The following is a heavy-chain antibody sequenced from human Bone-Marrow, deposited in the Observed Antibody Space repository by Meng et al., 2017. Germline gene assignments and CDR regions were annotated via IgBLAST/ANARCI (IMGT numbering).Heavy chain of an antibody. D-gene: IGHD4-17*01. CDR1: GGSFSGYY. CDR3: ARGRVTTVTTPNWYFDL. J-gene: IGHJ2*01. Sequence: QGQRQRWGAGLLNPSETLSLPCAVYGGSFSGYYWSWIRQPPGKGLEWIGEINHSGSTNYNPSLKSRVTISVDTSKNQFSLKLSSVTAADTAVYYCARGRVTTVTTPNWYFDLWGRGTLVTVSS. CDR2: INHSGST. V-gene: IGHV4-34*01.